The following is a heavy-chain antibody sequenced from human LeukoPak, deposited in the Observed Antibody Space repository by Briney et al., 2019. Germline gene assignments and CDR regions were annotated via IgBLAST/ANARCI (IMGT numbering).Heavy chain of an antibody. CDR1: GGSISSYY. CDR2: IYTSGST. Sequence: PSETLSLTCTVSGGSISSYYWSWIRQPAGKGLEWIGRIYTSGSTNYNPSLKSRVTMSVDTSKNQFSLKLSSVTAADTAVYYCARESFRYYDFWSGRPDPPYYYYYMDVWGKGTTVTVSS. V-gene: IGHV4-4*07. D-gene: IGHD3-3*01. J-gene: IGHJ6*03. CDR3: ARESFRYYDFWSGRPDPPYYYYYMDV.